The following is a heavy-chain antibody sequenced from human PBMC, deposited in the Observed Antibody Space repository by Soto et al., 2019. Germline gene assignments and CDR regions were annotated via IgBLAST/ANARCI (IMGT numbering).Heavy chain of an antibody. CDR3: TTYYYDSSGYFGY. CDR1: GFTFSNAW. CDR2: IKSKTDGGTT. Sequence: EVQLVESGGGLVKPGGSLRLSCAASGFTFSNAWMNWARQAPGKGLEWVGRIKSKTDGGTTDYAAPVKGRFTISRDDSKNTLYLQMNSLKTEDTAVYYCTTYYYDSSGYFGYWGQGTLVTVSS. V-gene: IGHV3-15*07. D-gene: IGHD3-22*01. J-gene: IGHJ4*02.